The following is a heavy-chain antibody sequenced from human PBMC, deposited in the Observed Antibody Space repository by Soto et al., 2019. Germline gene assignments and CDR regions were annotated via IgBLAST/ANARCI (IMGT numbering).Heavy chain of an antibody. Sequence: ASVKVSCKASGGTFSSYAISWVRRAPGQGLEWMGGIIPIFGTANYAQKFQGRVTITADESTSTAYMELSSLRSEDTAVYYCARVRDYYDSSGYYNYYYYGMDVWGQGTRVTVSS. CDR2: IIPIFGTA. D-gene: IGHD3-22*01. CDR1: GGTFSSYA. J-gene: IGHJ6*02. V-gene: IGHV1-69*13. CDR3: ARVRDYYDSSGYYNYYYYGMDV.